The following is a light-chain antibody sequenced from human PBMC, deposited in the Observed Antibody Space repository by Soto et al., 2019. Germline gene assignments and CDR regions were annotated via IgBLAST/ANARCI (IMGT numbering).Light chain of an antibody. Sequence: QSVLSQPPSASGTPGQRITISCSGSDSNIGSYIVNWYQQFPGTAPKIVIYSDNQRPSGVPDRFSGSKSGTSASLAISGLQSEDEADYYCASWDDSLNAWVFGGGTKGTVL. CDR3: ASWDDSLNAWV. CDR1: DSNIGSYI. J-gene: IGLJ3*02. V-gene: IGLV1-44*01. CDR2: SDN.